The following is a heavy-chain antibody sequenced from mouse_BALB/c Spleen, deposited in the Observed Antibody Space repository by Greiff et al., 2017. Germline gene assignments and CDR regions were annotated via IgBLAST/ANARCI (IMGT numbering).Heavy chain of an antibody. CDR2: IDTSDSYT. D-gene: IGHD3-2*02. J-gene: IGHJ4*01. V-gene: IGHV1-69*01. CDR3: ARSKATFYAMDY. Sequence: VKLQQPGAELVMPGASVKMSCKASGYTFTDYGMHWVKQRPGQGLEWIGAIDTSDSYTSYNQKFKGKATLTVDESTSTAYMQLSSLTSEDSAVYYFARSKATFYAMDYWGQGTSVTVSS. CDR1: GYTFTDYG.